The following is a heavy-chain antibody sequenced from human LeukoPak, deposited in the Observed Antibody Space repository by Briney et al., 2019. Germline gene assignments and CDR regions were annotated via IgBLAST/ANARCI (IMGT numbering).Heavy chain of an antibody. CDR3: ARDRCSGGSCYFDY. CDR1: GYTFTGYY. Sequence: ASVKVSCKASGYTFTGYYMHWVRQAPGQGLEWMGWINPNSGGTNYAQKFQGRVTMTRDTSISTAYMELSRLRSDDTAVYYCARDRCSGGSCYFDYWGQGTLVTVSS. J-gene: IGHJ4*02. CDR2: INPNSGGT. V-gene: IGHV1-2*02. D-gene: IGHD2-15*01.